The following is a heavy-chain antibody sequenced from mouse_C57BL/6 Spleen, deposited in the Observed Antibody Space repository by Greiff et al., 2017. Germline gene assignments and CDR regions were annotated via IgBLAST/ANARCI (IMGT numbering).Heavy chain of an antibody. CDR1: GYSFTGYY. Sequence: VQLQQSGPELVKPGASVKISCKASGYSFTGYYMNWVKQSPEKSLEWIGEINPSTGGTTYNQKFKAKATLTVDKSSSTAYMQLKSLTSEDSAVYYCARSYYDYDGFYYAMDYWGQGTSVTVSS. J-gene: IGHJ4*01. CDR3: ARSYYDYDGFYYAMDY. V-gene: IGHV1-42*01. D-gene: IGHD2-4*01. CDR2: INPSTGGT.